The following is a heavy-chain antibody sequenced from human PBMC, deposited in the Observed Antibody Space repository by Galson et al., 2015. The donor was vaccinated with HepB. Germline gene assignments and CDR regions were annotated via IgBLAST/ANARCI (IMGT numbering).Heavy chain of an antibody. Sequence: TLSLTCAVSGGSISSGGYSWSWIRQPPGKGLEWIGYIYHSGSTYYNPSLKSRVTISVDRSKNQFSLKLSSVTAADTAVYYCARATPFMGHPFDYWGQGTLVTVSS. D-gene: IGHD3-10*01. CDR3: ARATPFMGHPFDY. J-gene: IGHJ4*02. V-gene: IGHV4-30-2*01. CDR1: GGSISSGGYS. CDR2: IYHSGST.